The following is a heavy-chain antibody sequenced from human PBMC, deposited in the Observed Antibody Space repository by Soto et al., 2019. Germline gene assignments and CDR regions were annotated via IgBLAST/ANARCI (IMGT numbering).Heavy chain of an antibody. CDR1: GGSVSSGSYY. Sequence: SETLSLTCTVSGGSVSSGSYYWSWIRQPPGEGLEWIGYIYYSGSTNYNPSLKSRVTISVDTSKNQFSLKLSSVTAADTAVYYCSRSNAYCDYVDAFDIWGQGTMVTVSS. CDR3: SRSNAYCDYVDAFDI. J-gene: IGHJ3*02. D-gene: IGHD4-17*01. CDR2: IYYSGST. V-gene: IGHV4-61*01.